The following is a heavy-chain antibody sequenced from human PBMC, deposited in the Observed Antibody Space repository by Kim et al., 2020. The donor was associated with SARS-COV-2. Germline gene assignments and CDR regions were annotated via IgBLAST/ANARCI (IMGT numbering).Heavy chain of an antibody. D-gene: IGHD2-8*01. V-gene: IGHV3-11*01. CDR3: ARGRQWLAFDS. Sequence: YYAASVEGRFTISRDKAKNSVSLEMNSLRVDDTAIYYCARGRQWLAFDSWGQGSLVTVSS. J-gene: IGHJ4*02.